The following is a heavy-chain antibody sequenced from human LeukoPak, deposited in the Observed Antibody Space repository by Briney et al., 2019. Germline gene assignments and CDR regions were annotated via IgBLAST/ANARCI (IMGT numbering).Heavy chain of an antibody. Sequence: GGSLRLSCAGSGITFSSYAMTWVRQAPGKGLEWVSVISGSGGSTYHADSVKGRFTISRDNSKNTLYLQMNSLRAEDTAVYYCARGNRPVFDYWGQGTLVTVSS. V-gene: IGHV3-23*01. J-gene: IGHJ4*02. CDR2: ISGSGGST. CDR3: ARGNRPVFDY. CDR1: GITFSSYA. D-gene: IGHD1-14*01.